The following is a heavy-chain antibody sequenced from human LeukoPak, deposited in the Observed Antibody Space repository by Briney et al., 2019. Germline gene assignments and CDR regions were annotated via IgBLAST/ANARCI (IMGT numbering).Heavy chain of an antibody. D-gene: IGHD4-17*01. J-gene: IGHJ4*02. Sequence: SETLSLTCAVYGGSFSGYYWSWIRQPPGKGLEWIGSIYYSEGTYYNPSLKSRVTISVDTSKNQFSLKLTSVTAADTAVYYCARAPTVTFLDYWGQGTLVTVSS. CDR1: GGSFSGYY. CDR3: ARAPTVTFLDY. V-gene: IGHV4-34*01. CDR2: IYYSEGT.